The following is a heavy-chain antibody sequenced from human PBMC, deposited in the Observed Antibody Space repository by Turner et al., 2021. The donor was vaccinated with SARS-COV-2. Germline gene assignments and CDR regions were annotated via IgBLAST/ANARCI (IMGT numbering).Heavy chain of an antibody. Sequence: VQRLESVGPSGTSAGSRPLSCAASMFTSKNDGRNGVRQAPGRGQGWVSGLKYVGAHTLNADSVGGVFTISRENTKNTLYVQMDMLGVEDTVVYYGTRERSWESELMVNFHYWGQGILVSVSS. CDR1: MFTSKNDG. CDR3: TRERSWESELMVNFHY. D-gene: IGHD1-26*01. J-gene: IGHJ4*02. V-gene: IGHV3-23*01. CDR2: LKYVGAHT.